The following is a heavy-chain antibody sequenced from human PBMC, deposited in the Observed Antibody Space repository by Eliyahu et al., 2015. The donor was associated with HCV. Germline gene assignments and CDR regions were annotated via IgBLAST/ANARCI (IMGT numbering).Heavy chain of an antibody. J-gene: IGHJ5*02. CDR2: IHYSGST. Sequence: QVQLQESGPGLVKPSETLSLTCTVSGGSIPTYYWXWIRQPPGXGLAWIGYIHYSGSTNYNPXLKSRVTISVDTSKNQFSLNLTSVTAADTAVYYCASGGGGIAVAGTGGWFDPWGQGTLVTVSS. D-gene: IGHD6-19*01. CDR3: ASGGGGIAVAGTGGWFDP. V-gene: IGHV4-59*01. CDR1: GGSIPTYY.